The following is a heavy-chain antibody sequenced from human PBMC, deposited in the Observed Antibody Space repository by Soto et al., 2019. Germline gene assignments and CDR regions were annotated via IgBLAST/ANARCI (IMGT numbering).Heavy chain of an antibody. Sequence: VQLVESGGGVVQPGRSLRLSCAASGFTFSDYAMHWVRQAPGKGLEWVAVVSHDGRNTHYADSVKGRFTISRDSSKNTVSLEMTSLRAEDPAVYYCARGGRQWLVTSDFNYWGQGALVTVSS. CDR1: GFTFSDYA. CDR3: ARGGRQWLVTSDFNY. J-gene: IGHJ4*02. V-gene: IGHV3-30*03. D-gene: IGHD6-19*01. CDR2: VSHDGRNT.